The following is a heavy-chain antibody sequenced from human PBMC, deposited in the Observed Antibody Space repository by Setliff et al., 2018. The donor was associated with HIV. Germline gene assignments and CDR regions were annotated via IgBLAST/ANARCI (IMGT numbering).Heavy chain of an antibody. J-gene: IGHJ3*01. V-gene: IGHV3-53*01. Sequence: QAGGSLRLSCAASDFTLSTADVNWVRQAPGKGLEWISGITGGFAYFANSVRGRFSLSKDDSKDTLYLQMTSLKVDDTAIYYCAKDLSVRGSGLKGVLDVWGRGTMVTVSS. D-gene: IGHD2-15*01. CDR1: DFTLSTAD. CDR3: AKDLSVRGSGLKGVLDV. CDR2: ITGGFA.